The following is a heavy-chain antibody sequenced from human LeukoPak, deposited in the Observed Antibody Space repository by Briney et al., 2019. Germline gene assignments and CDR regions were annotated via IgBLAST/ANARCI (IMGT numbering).Heavy chain of an antibody. J-gene: IGHJ4*02. CDR2: IYHSGST. Sequence: SETLSLTCTVSGGSISSYYWSWIRQPPGKGLEWIGYIYHSGSTNYNPSLKSRLTISVDTSKNQFSLKLSSVTAADTAVYYCARGNGYNYYWGQGTLVTVSS. V-gene: IGHV4-59*01. CDR1: GGSISSYY. D-gene: IGHD5-24*01. CDR3: ARGNGYNYY.